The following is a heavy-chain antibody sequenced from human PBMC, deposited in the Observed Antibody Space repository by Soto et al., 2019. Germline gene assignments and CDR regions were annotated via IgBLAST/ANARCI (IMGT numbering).Heavy chain of an antibody. J-gene: IGHJ4*02. D-gene: IGHD3-22*01. CDR2: INHSGST. V-gene: IGHV4-34*01. CDR3: ARGASGYYDSSGYYSPYYFDY. CDR1: GGSISDYY. Sequence: SETLSLTCTVSGGSISDYYWSWIRQPPGKGLEWIGEINHSGSTNYNPSLKSRVTISVDTSKNQFSLKLSSVTAADTAVYYCARGASGYYDSSGYYSPYYFDYWGQGTLVTVSS.